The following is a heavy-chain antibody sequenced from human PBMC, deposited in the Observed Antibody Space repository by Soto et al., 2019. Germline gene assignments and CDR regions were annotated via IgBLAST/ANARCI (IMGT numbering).Heavy chain of an antibody. CDR1: GYTFTSYG. J-gene: IGHJ5*02. CDR2: INAANGDT. V-gene: IGHV1-3*01. CDR3: VRRHVSATGIDWFDP. Sequence: PSVKVSCKASGYTFTSYGIHWVRQAPGQRLEWMGWINAANGDTKYSPKVQGRVTITRDTSASTAYMELSSLRSEDTAVYYCVRRHVSATGIDWFDPWGQGTLVTVSS. D-gene: IGHD6-13*01.